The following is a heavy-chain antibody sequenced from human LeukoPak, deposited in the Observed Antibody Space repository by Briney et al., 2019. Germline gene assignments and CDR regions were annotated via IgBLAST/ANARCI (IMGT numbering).Heavy chain of an antibody. Sequence: SVKVSCKASGGTFSSYAISWVRRAPGQGLEWMGGIIPIFGTANYAQKFQGRVTITADESTSTAYMELSGLRSEDTAVYYCARARNPIRGYSYGFGFDYWGQGTLVTVSS. J-gene: IGHJ4*02. CDR2: IIPIFGTA. CDR1: GGTFSSYA. V-gene: IGHV1-69*13. CDR3: ARARNPIRGYSYGFGFDY. D-gene: IGHD5-18*01.